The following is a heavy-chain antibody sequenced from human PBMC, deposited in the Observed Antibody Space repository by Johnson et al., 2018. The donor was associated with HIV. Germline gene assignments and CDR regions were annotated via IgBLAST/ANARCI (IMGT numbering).Heavy chain of an antibody. CDR3: TTEAYSSSSAAFDI. Sequence: VHLVESGGGLVKPGGSLRLSCAASGFTFTNAWMSWVRQAPGRGLEWVGRLKSKTDGGTTDYAAPVKGRFTISRDDSKNTLYLQMNSLKTEDTAVYYCTTEAYSSSSAAFDIWGQGTMVTVSS. D-gene: IGHD6-6*01. CDR1: GFTFTNAW. V-gene: IGHV3-15*01. J-gene: IGHJ3*02. CDR2: LKSKTDGGTT.